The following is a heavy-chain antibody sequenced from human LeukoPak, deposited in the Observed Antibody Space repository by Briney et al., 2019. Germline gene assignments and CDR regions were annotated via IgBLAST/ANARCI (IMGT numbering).Heavy chain of an antibody. CDR3: AKGGGGPIFGVVNPYYYYYYMDV. V-gene: IGHV3-9*01. CDR2: ISWNSGSI. CDR1: GFTFDDYA. Sequence: GGSLRLSCAASGFTFDDYAMHWVRQAPGKGLEWVSGISWNSGSIGYADSVKGRFTISRDNAKNSLYLQMNSLRAEYTALYYCAKGGGGPIFGVVNPYYYYYYMDVLGKGTTVTVSS. D-gene: IGHD3-3*01. J-gene: IGHJ6*03.